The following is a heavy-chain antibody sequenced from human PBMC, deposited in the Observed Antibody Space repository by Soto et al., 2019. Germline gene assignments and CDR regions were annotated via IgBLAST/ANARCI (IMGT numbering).Heavy chain of an antibody. CDR3: ARDWYSGYHFNPDYYYGLDV. V-gene: IGHV1-46*01. Sequence: ASVKVSCKASGHASTSYYMHWVRQAPGQGLEWMGIINPSGGSTYAQKFQGRVTISADKSTSTAYMDLTSLRSEDTAVYYCARDWYSGYHFNPDYYYGLDVWGLGTTVTVSS. D-gene: IGHD5-12*01. CDR1: GHASTSYY. J-gene: IGHJ6*02. CDR2: INPSGGST.